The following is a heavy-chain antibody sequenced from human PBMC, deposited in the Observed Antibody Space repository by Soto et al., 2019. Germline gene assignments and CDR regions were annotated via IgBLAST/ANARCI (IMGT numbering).Heavy chain of an antibody. CDR3: ARLLFLEWFDDY. D-gene: IGHD3-3*01. J-gene: IGHJ4*02. V-gene: IGHV1-18*04. CDR1: GYTFTSYG. CDR2: ISTYNGNT. Sequence: ASVKVSCKTSGYTFTSYGISWVRQAPGQGLEWMGWISTYNGNTNYAQKFQGRATMTTDTSTTTAYMELRSLKSDDTAVYYCARLLFLEWFDDYWGQGTLVTVSS.